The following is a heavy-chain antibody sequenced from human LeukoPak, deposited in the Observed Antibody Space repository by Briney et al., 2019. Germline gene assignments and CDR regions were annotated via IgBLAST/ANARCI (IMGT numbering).Heavy chain of an antibody. V-gene: IGHV1-69*05. CDR3: ARGRIWSGYSPRYFDY. D-gene: IGHD3-3*01. Sequence: GASVKVSCKASGGTFSSYAISWVRQAPGQGLEWMGGIIPIFGTANYAQKFQGRVTITTDESTSTAYMELSSLRSEGTAVYYCARGRIWSGYSPRYFDYWGQGTLVTVSS. CDR2: IIPIFGTA. CDR1: GGTFSSYA. J-gene: IGHJ4*02.